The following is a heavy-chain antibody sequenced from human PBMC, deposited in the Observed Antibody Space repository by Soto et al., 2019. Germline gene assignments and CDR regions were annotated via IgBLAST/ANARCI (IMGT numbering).Heavy chain of an antibody. Sequence: GGSLRLSCAASGFSLTNYVMNWVRQAPGKGLEWISSIGGSSSTIFHADSVKGRFTISRDSAKNSLYLQMSSLRAEDTALYYCARHGGTPDLYFDYWGQGTPVTVSS. CDR2: IGGSSSTI. CDR3: ARHGGTPDLYFDY. J-gene: IGHJ4*02. CDR1: GFSLTNYV. V-gene: IGHV3-48*01. D-gene: IGHD3-16*01.